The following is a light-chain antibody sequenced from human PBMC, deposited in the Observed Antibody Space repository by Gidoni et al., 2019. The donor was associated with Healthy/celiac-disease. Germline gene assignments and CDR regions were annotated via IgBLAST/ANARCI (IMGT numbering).Light chain of an antibody. CDR3: CSYVGSYTWV. Sequence: SALTQPRSVSGSPGQSVTISCTGTSSDVGGYNYVSWYQQHPGKAPKLMIYDVSKRPSGVPDRFSGSKSGNTASLTISGLQAEDEADYYCCSYVGSYTWVFGGGTKLTVL. CDR1: SSDVGGYNY. V-gene: IGLV2-11*01. CDR2: DVS. J-gene: IGLJ3*02.